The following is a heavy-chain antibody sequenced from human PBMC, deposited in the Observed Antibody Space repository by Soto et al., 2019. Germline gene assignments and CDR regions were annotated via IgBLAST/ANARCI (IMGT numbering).Heavy chain of an antibody. CDR1: GYSFTSYW. V-gene: IGHV5-51*01. D-gene: IGHD4-4*01. CDR3: ARLSSDYSNPMDY. J-gene: IGHJ4*02. Sequence: GESLKISCKGSGYSFTSYWIGWVRQMPGKGLEWMGSIYPGDSDTRYSPSFQGQVTISADKSISTAYLQWSSLKASDIAMYYCARLSSDYSNPMDYWGQGTLVTVSS. CDR2: IYPGDSDT.